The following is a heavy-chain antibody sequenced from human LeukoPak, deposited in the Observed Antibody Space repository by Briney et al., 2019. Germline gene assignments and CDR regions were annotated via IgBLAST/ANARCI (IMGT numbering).Heavy chain of an antibody. Sequence: TGGSLRLSCAASGFTFSSYGMHWVRQAPGKGLEWVAVIWYDGSNKYYADSVKGRFTISRDNSKNTLYLQMNSLRAEDTAVYYCARGFGSWSYALDYWGQGTLVTVSS. J-gene: IGHJ4*02. D-gene: IGHD3-10*01. CDR2: IWYDGSNK. CDR3: ARGFGSWSYALDY. CDR1: GFTFSSYG. V-gene: IGHV3-33*01.